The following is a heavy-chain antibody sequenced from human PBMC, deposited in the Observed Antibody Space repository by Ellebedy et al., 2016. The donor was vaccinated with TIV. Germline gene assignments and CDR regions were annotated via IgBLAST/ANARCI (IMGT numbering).Heavy chain of an antibody. V-gene: IGHV3-7*01. D-gene: IGHD4-17*01. CDR1: GFSFRSYW. J-gene: IGHJ5*02. CDR3: ARRGAYGDYAVQVNGWFDP. Sequence: ETLSLTCAASGFSFRSYWMTWVRQAPGKGLEWVANIYQDGSWQYSVDSVKGRFTISRDNANNVLFLQMNSLRVEDSGVYFCARRGAYGDYAVQVNGWFDPWGQGTLVTVSS. CDR2: IYQDGSWQ.